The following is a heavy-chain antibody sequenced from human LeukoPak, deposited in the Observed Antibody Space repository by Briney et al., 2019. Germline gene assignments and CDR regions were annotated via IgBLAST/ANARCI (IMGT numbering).Heavy chain of an antibody. J-gene: IGHJ4*02. CDR1: GYTFTSYD. Sequence: ASVTVSCKASGYTFTSYDLNWVRQATGQGLEWMGWMNPNSGNTGFAQKFQGRVTMTRNTSISTAYMHRGSLRSEDTAVYYCARVVRTTVTNGGDYWGQGTLVTVSS. CDR3: ARVVRTTVTNGGDY. D-gene: IGHD4-17*01. V-gene: IGHV1-8*01. CDR2: MNPNSGNT.